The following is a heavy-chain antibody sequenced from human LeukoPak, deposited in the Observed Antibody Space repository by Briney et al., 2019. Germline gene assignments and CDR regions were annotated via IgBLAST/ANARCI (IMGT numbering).Heavy chain of an antibody. D-gene: IGHD2-15*01. V-gene: IGHV3-30*02. J-gene: IGHJ4*02. Sequence: GGSLRLSCAASGFTFSSYGMHWVRQAPGKRLEWVAFIRYDGSNKYYADSVKGRFTLSRDNSKNTLYLQMNSLRAEDTAVYYCAKDPGYCSGGSCSDYWGQGTLVTVSS. CDR1: GFTFSSYG. CDR2: IRYDGSNK. CDR3: AKDPGYCSGGSCSDY.